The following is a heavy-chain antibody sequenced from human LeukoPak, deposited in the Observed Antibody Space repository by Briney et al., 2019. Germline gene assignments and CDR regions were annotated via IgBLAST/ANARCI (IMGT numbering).Heavy chain of an antibody. CDR2: MNPNSGKT. D-gene: IGHD2-2*02. CDR3: ARGVPAAIVASYYYYYMDV. Sequence: ASVKVSCKASGYTFTSYDINWVRQATGQGLEWMGWMNPNSGKTGYAQKFQGSVTITRNTSISTAYMELSSLRSEDTAVYYCARGVPAAIVASYYYYYMDVWGKGTTVTVSS. CDR1: GYTFTSYD. J-gene: IGHJ6*03. V-gene: IGHV1-8*03.